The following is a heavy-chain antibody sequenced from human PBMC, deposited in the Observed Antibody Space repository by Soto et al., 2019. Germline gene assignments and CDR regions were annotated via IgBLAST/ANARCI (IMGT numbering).Heavy chain of an antibody. CDR2: ISYDGSNK. CDR3: ARVEYYDFWSGPDY. J-gene: IGHJ4*02. D-gene: IGHD3-3*01. V-gene: IGHV3-30-3*01. Sequence: VAVISYDGSNKYYADSVKGRFTISRDNSKNTLYLQMNSLRAEDTAVYYCARVEYYDFWSGPDYWGQGTLVTVSS.